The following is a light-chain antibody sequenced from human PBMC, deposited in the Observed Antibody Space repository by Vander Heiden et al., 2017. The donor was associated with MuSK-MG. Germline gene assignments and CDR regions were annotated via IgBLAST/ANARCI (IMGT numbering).Light chain of an antibody. CDR2: DAF. J-gene: IGKJ3*01. Sequence: DILMTQSPVTLSVSPGERATLSCRASQSVGSRLAWYQQKPGQAPRLLIYDAFTRATGIPARFSGGGSGTEFTLTINSLQSEDTAIYYCRYVDRMQLFGHGTTVEIK. V-gene: IGKV3-15*01. CDR3: RYVDRMQL. CDR1: QSVGSR.